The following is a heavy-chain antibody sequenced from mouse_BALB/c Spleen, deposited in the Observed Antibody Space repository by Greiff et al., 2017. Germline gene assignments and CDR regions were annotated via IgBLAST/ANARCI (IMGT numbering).Heavy chain of an antibody. CDR3: ARGKPDYCDY. V-gene: IGHV5-6*01. J-gene: IGHJ2*01. D-gene: IGHD2-1*01. CDR2: ISSGGSYT. Sequence: EVNVVESGGDLVKPGGSLKLSCAASGFTFSSYGMSWVRQTPDKRLEWVATISSGGSYTYYPDSVKGRFTISRDNAKNTLYLQMSSLKSEDTAMYYCARGKPDYCDYWGQGTTLTVSS. CDR1: GFTFSSYG.